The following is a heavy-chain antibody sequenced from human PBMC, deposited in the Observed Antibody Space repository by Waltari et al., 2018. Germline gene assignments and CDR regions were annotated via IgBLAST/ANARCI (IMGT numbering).Heavy chain of an antibody. J-gene: IGHJ4*02. Sequence: EVQLVESGGGLVKPGGSLRLSCAASGFTFSNHHMNWVRQAPGKGLEWVSSITKDSGDMRYADSLKGRFTISRDNAQNSLYLQMNSLRADDTAVYYCARWEGSTSVLDYWGQGTLVTVSS. CDR1: GFTFSNHH. CDR3: ARWEGSTSVLDY. CDR2: ITKDSGDM. D-gene: IGHD1-26*01. V-gene: IGHV3-21*02.